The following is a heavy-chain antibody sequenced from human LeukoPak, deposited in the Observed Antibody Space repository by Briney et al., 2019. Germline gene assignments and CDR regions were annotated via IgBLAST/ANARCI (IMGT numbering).Heavy chain of an antibody. D-gene: IGHD3-10*01. J-gene: IGHJ4*02. Sequence: GGSLRLSCAASGFTFSSYDMHWVRQAPGKGLEWVAVIWYDGSNKYYADSVKGRFTISRDNSKNTLYLQMNSLRAEDTDVYYCARETPSGYYFDYWGQETLVTVSS. CDR2: IWYDGSNK. V-gene: IGHV3-33*01. CDR1: GFTFSSYD. CDR3: ARETPSGYYFDY.